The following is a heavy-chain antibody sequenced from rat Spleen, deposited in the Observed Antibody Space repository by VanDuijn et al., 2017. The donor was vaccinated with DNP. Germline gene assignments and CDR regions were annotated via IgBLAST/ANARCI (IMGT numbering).Heavy chain of an antibody. Sequence: EVQLVESGGGLVQPGRSLKLSCAASVFIFSNYDISWVLQAPTKGLECVAYIIPSGGSTYYRDSVKGRFTISRDNAKNTLYLPMDSLRSEDTATYYCTTHGASYGLNWFAYWGQGTLVTVSS. CDR3: TTHGASYGLNWFAY. D-gene: IGHD1-11*01. J-gene: IGHJ3*01. CDR2: IIPSGGST. CDR1: VFIFSNYD. V-gene: IGHV5-19*01.